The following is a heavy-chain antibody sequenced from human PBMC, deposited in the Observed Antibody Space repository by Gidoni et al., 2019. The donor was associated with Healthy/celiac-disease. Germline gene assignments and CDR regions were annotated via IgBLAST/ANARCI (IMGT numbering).Heavy chain of an antibody. V-gene: IGHV4-59*01. CDR3: ARYDFWSHFDY. D-gene: IGHD3-3*01. CDR1: GGSISSYY. Sequence: QVQLQASGPGLVTPSETLSLTCTVSGGSISSYYWSWIRQPPGKGLEWIGYIYYSGSTNYNPSLKSRVTISVDTSKNQFSLKLSSVTAADTAVYYCARYDFWSHFDYWGQGTLVTVSS. CDR2: IYYSGST. J-gene: IGHJ4*02.